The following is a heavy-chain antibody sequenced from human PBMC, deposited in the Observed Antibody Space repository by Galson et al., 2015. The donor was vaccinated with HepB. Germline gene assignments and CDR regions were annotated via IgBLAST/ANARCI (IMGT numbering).Heavy chain of an antibody. J-gene: IGHJ3*02. CDR3: ARDLSWSLEASAAFDI. V-gene: IGHV4-59*01. D-gene: IGHD1-26*01. CDR2: IYYSGST. CDR1: GGSISSYY. Sequence: LSLTCTVSGGSISSYYWSWIRQPPGKGLEWIGYIYYSGSTNYNPSLKSRVTISVDTSKNQFSLKLSSVTAADTAVYYCARDLSWSLEASAAFDIWGQGTMVTVSS.